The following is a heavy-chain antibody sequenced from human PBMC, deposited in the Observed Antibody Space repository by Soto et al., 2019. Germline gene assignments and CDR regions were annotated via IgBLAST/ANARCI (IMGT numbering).Heavy chain of an antibody. Sequence: PGGSLRLSCVASGFNFTNYGMNWVRQAPGKGLEWVSSISSSRSYISYADSVKGRFTISRDNAKNSVYLQMNSLTPEDTALYYCASSDRSGFGFDYWGQGTLVTVSS. CDR1: GFNFTNYG. V-gene: IGHV3-21*01. CDR3: ASSDRSGFGFDY. J-gene: IGHJ4*02. CDR2: ISSSRSYI. D-gene: IGHD3-22*01.